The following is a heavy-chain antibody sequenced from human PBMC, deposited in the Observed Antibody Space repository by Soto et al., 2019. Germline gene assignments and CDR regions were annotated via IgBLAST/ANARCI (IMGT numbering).Heavy chain of an antibody. Sequence: QVQLQESGPGLVKPSETLSLTCTVSGGSISSNDWWSWVRQTPGKGLEWIGEIYHSGSTNYNPSPKSRFTLALDKSKNPCSLSLNFVTAAATAVYYCARREGDCRGGSCPYYHDWGQGTLVTTSS. J-gene: IGHJ4*02. CDR1: GGSISSNDW. CDR3: ARREGDCRGGSCPYYHD. CDR2: IYHSGST. D-gene: IGHD2-15*01. V-gene: IGHV4-4*02.